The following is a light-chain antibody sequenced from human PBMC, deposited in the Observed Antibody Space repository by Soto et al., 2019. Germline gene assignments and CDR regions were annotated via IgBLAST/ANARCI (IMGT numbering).Light chain of an antibody. CDR2: EVD. CDR3: CSYVGSRTVV. J-gene: IGLJ2*01. CDR1: SSDVGGYNY. V-gene: IGLV2-14*01. Sequence: QSALTQPASVSGSPGQSITISCTGTSSDVGGYNYVSWYQQHPGKAPKLMIYEVDNRPSGISNRFSGSKSGNTASLTISGLQAEDEADYYCCSYVGSRTVVFGGGTKLTVL.